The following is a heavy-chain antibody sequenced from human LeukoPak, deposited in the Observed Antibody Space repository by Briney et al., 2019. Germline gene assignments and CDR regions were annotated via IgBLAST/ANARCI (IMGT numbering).Heavy chain of an antibody. Sequence: SQTLSLTCAISGDSVSSNSAAWNWIRQSPSRGLEWLGRTYYRSKWYNDYAESVKSRITINPDTSKNQFYLQLKSVTPEDTAVYYCARGQLGYCGGADCYNFDYWGQGTLVTVSS. CDR3: ARGQLGYCGGADCYNFDY. CDR2: TYYRSKWYN. J-gene: IGHJ4*02. D-gene: IGHD2-15*01. V-gene: IGHV6-1*01. CDR1: GDSVSSNSAA.